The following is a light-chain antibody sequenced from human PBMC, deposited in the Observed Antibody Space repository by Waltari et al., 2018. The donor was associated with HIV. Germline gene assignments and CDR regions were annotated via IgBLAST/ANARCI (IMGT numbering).Light chain of an antibody. V-gene: IGLV2-23*02. CDR1: SSDVGSYNL. CDR3: CSYAGVDTPVV. J-gene: IGLJ2*01. CDR2: EVT. Sequence: QSALTQPASMSGSPGQSITISCSGTSSDVGSYNLVSWSQQHPGKVPKLIIYEVTKRPSDVSNRFSASKSGDTASLTISGLQPEDEADYYCCSYAGVDTPVVFGGGTKLTVL.